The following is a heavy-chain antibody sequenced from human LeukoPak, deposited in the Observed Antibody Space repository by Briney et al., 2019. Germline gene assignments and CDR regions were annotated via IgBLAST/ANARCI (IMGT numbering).Heavy chain of an antibody. J-gene: IGHJ4*02. Sequence: GGSLRLSCAASGFTFNTHSMNWVRQAPGRGLEWVSSISGSSTYIFYGDSVKGRFTISRDNAKNSLYLQLNSLRAEDTAVYYCATGSGGSRHWGQGTLVTVSS. CDR2: ISGSSTYI. CDR1: GFTFNTHS. V-gene: IGHV3-21*01. D-gene: IGHD2-15*01. CDR3: ATGSGGSRH.